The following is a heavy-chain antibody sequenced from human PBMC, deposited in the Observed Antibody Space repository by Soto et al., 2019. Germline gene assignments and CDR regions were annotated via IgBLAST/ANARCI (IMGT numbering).Heavy chain of an antibody. D-gene: IGHD6-13*01. V-gene: IGHV1-18*01. J-gene: IGHJ4*02. CDR3: ASDCAAAGPLDY. CDR2: ISAFNGNT. CDR1: GYTFTSYG. Sequence: QVQLVQSGAEVKKPGASVKVSCKASGYTFTSYGISWVRQAPGHGLEWMGWISAFNGNTYYAQQLQGRVTKTSATSTSTAYMELRSLRSDDTDVYYCASDCAAAGPLDYLGEGTLVTVSS.